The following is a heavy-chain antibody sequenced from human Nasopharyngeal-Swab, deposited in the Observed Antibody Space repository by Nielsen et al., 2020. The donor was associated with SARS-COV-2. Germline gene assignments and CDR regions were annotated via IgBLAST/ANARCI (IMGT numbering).Heavy chain of an antibody. D-gene: IGHD6-13*01. J-gene: IGHJ4*02. CDR3: ARLGVGSWYPYFDY. CDR1: GGSFRGFY. V-gene: IGHV4-34*01. Sequence: GAPSPTCAVYGGSFRGFYWGGDPQPPGKGLEWIGEINHSGSTNYNPSLKSRVTISVDTSKNQFSLKLSSVTAADTAVYYCARLGVGSWYPYFDYWGQGTLVTVSS. CDR2: INHSGST.